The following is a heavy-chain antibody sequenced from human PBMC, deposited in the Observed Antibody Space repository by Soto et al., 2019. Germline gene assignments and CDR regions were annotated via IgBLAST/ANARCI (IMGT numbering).Heavy chain of an antibody. Sequence: QVQLQESGPGLVKTSQTLSLTCTVSGGSISGGTYYWSWIRQPPGQGLEWIGYIYFSGSTYYNPSLQSRVIISVDTSKNQFSRRLSSVTAADTAVYYCARGDWPTQMDVWGQGTTVTVSS. D-gene: IGHD2-21*01. CDR3: ARGDWPTQMDV. CDR2: IYFSGST. CDR1: GGSISGGTYY. V-gene: IGHV4-31*03. J-gene: IGHJ6*02.